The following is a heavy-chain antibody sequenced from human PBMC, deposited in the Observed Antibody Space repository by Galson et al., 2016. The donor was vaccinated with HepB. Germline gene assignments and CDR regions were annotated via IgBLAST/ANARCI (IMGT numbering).Heavy chain of an antibody. CDR3: ARVRGTYRPHFDL. Sequence: LSLTCTVSGGSITTSTYYWGWIRQPPGKGLEWIGNIYYGGSTNYSPSLKSRLTMPIDTSKNEFTLKLSSVTAADTAVYYCARVRGTYRPHFDLWGQGTLVSVSS. CDR2: IYYGGST. CDR1: GGSITTSTYY. J-gene: IGHJ4*02. D-gene: IGHD3-16*02. V-gene: IGHV4-39*06.